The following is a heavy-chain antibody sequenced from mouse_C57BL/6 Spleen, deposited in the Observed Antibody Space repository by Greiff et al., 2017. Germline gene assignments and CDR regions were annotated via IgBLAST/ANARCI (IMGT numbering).Heavy chain of an antibody. J-gene: IGHJ3*01. D-gene: IGHD1-1*01. CDR2: IRSKSNNYAT. CDR1: GFSFNTYA. Sequence: EVQLVESGGGLVQPKGSLKLSCAASGFSFNTYAMNWVRQAPGKGLEWVARIRSKSNNYATYYADSVKDRFTISRDDSESMLYLQMNNLKTEDTAMYYCVRPDYYGSSWFAYWGQGTLVTVSA. V-gene: IGHV10-1*01. CDR3: VRPDYYGSSWFAY.